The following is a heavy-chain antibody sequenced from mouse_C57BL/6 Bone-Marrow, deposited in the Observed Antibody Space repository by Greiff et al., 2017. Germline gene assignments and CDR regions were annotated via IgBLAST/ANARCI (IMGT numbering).Heavy chain of an antibody. V-gene: IGHV1-42*01. CDR2: INPSTGGT. CDR3: ARPDMDY. Sequence: VQLQQSGPELVKPGASVKISCKASGYSFTGYYMNWVKQSPEKSLEWIGEINPSTGGTTYNQKFKAKTTLTVDKSSSTAYMQLKSLTSEDSAVYYCARPDMDYWGQGTSVTVSS. CDR1: GYSFTGYY. J-gene: IGHJ4*01.